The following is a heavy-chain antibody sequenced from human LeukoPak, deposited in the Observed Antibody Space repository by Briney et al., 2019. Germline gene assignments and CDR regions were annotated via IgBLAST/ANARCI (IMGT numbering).Heavy chain of an antibody. CDR3: AKDGGLWVSAHWGDS. J-gene: IGHJ4*02. CDR1: GFTFSSYT. Sequence: GGSLRLSCAASGFTFSSYTMSWVRQAPGKGREWVSTITTSDGNTYYADSVKGRFTVSRDNSKNTLFLQMNSLRAEDTAVYYCAKDGGLWVSAHWGDSWGRGTLVTVSS. CDR2: ITTSDGNT. D-gene: IGHD7-27*01. V-gene: IGHV3-23*01.